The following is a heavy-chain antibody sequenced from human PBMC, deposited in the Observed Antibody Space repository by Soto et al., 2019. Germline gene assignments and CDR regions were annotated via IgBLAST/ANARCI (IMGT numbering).Heavy chain of an antibody. D-gene: IGHD4-17*01. J-gene: IGHJ6*02. Sequence: GGSLRLSCAASGFTFSSYAMSWVRQAPGKGLEWVSAISGSGGSTYYADSVKGRFTISRDNSKNTLYLQMNSLRAEDTAVYYCATTVTGYYYGMDFWGQGTTVTVSS. CDR1: GFTFSSYA. CDR3: ATTVTGYYYGMDF. CDR2: ISGSGGST. V-gene: IGHV3-23*01.